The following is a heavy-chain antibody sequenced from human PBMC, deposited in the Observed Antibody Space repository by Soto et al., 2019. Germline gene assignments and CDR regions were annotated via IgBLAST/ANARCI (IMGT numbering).Heavy chain of an antibody. J-gene: IGHJ6*02. V-gene: IGHV3-66*01. CDR2: IYSGGST. D-gene: IGHD3-3*01. CDR1: GFTVSSNY. Sequence: PGGSLRLSCAASGFTVSSNYMSWVRQAPGKGLEWVSVIYSGGSTYYADSVKGRFTISRDNSKNTLYLQMNSLRAEDTAVYYCASMSRFWSGYYAYYYYYGMDVWGQGTTVTVSS. CDR3: ASMSRFWSGYYAYYYYYGMDV.